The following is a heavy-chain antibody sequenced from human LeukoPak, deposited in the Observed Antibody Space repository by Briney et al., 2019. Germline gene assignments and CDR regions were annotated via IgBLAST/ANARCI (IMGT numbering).Heavy chain of an antibody. CDR2: ISYDGSNK. J-gene: IGHJ4*02. D-gene: IGHD1-26*01. CDR3: ARGGLLVGATHFDY. Sequence: PGGSLRLSCAASGFTFNSYDMHWVRQAPGKGLEWVALISYDGSNKYYADSVKGRFTISRDNSKNTLYLQMNSLRAEDTAVYYCARGGLLVGATHFDYWGQGTLVTVSS. CDR1: GFTFNSYD. V-gene: IGHV3-30*03.